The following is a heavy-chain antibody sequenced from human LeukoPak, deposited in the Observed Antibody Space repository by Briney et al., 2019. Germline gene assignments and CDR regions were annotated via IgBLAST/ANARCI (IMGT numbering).Heavy chain of an antibody. CDR1: GFTFSSYA. D-gene: IGHD5-18*01. Sequence: GGSLRLSCAASGFTFSSYAMHWVRQAPGKGLVWVALVKGDGRTTIYADSVKGRFTISRDNAKNTLYLQMNSLRADDSGVYYCATGHSYGYDYWGQGTMVTVSS. CDR2: VKGDGRTT. J-gene: IGHJ3*01. CDR3: ATGHSYGYDY. V-gene: IGHV3-74*01.